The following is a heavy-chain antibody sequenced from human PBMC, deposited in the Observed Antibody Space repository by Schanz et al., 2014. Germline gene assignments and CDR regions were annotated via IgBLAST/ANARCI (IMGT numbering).Heavy chain of an antibody. CDR2: IDYAGST. D-gene: IGHD6-19*01. J-gene: IGHJ4*02. V-gene: IGHV3-66*01. CDR1: GFTFSSYA. Sequence: VQLVDSGGGLVQPGGSLRLSCAASGFTFSSYAMSWVRQPPGKGLEWVSLIDYAGSTNYADSVKGRMTVSRDTSKNALFLQMNNLRAEDTAVYYCASPPISVAGRLADYWGQGILVAVSS. CDR3: ASPPISVAGRLADY.